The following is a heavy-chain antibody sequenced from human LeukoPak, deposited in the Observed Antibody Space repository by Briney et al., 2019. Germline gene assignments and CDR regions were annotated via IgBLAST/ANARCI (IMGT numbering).Heavy chain of an antibody. J-gene: IGHJ5*02. CDR3: ARTSGYGYNWFDP. V-gene: IGHV3-21*01. Sequence: GGSLRLSCAASGFTFNTYSMSWVRQAPGKGLEWVSIISRTSESIFYADSVKGRFTISRDNAKNSLYLQMNSLRAEDTAVYYCARTSGYGYNWFDPWGQGTLVTVSS. CDR1: GFTFNTYS. CDR2: ISRTSESI. D-gene: IGHD5-12*01.